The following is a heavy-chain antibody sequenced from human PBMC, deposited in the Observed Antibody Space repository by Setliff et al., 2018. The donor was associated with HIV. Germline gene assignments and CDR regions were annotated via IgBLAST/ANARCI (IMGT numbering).Heavy chain of an antibody. J-gene: IGHJ3*02. CDR3: ARLSPLRAFDI. CDR1: GGSISSSTYY. V-gene: IGHV4-39*01. CDR2: IFYRGTT. Sequence: PSETLSLTCTVSGGSISSSTYYWGWIRQPPGKGLEWIGSIFYRGTTYDNSSPKSRLTMSVDTSKNQFSLRLTFLTAADTAVYYCARLSPLRAFDIWGQGTMVTVSS.